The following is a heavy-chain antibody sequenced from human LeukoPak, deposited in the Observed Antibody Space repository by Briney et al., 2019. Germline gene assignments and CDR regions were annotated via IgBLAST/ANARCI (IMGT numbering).Heavy chain of an antibody. Sequence: SETLSLTCTVSGGSIFSYYWSWIRQPPGKGLEWMGYIYCSGSTNYNPSLKSRVTISVDTSKNQFSLRVSSVTAADTAVYYCARHLNNCGDDCYIFDYWGQGTLVTVSS. CDR2: IYCSGST. J-gene: IGHJ4*02. D-gene: IGHD2-21*01. V-gene: IGHV4-59*08. CDR1: GGSIFSYY. CDR3: ARHLNNCGDDCYIFDY.